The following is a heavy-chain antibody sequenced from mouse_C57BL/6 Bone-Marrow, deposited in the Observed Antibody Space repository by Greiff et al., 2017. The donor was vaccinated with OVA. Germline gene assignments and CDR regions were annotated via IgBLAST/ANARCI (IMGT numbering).Heavy chain of an antibody. V-gene: IGHV5-17*01. CDR1: GFTFSDYG. J-gene: IGHJ2*01. D-gene: IGHD1-1*01. CDR3: ARQGYYYGTPYYFDY. Sequence: EVQVVESGGGLVKPGGSLKLSCAASGFTFSDYGMHWVRQAPEKGLEWVAYISSGSSTIYYADTVKGRFTISRDNAKNTLFLQMTSLRSEDTAMYYCARQGYYYGTPYYFDYWGQGTTLTVSS. CDR2: ISSGSSTI.